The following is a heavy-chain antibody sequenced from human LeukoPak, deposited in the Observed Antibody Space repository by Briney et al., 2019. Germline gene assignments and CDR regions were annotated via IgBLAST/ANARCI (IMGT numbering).Heavy chain of an antibody. Sequence: PSETLSLTCTVSGGSISSYYWSWIRQAAGKGLEWIGRIYTSGSTNYNPSLKSRVTMSVDTSKNQFSLKLSSVTAADTAVYYCARVGKVSGSPYFDYWGQGTLVTVSS. CDR2: IYTSGST. D-gene: IGHD3-10*01. J-gene: IGHJ4*02. CDR3: ARVGKVSGSPYFDY. CDR1: GGSISSYY. V-gene: IGHV4-4*07.